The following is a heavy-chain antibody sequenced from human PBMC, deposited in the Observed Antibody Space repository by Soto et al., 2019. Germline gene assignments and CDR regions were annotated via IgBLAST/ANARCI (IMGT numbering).Heavy chain of an antibody. CDR1: GGRFSTYA. V-gene: IGHV1-69*01. J-gene: IGHJ6*01. CDR3: ARGGKERFRGSGMDV. Sequence: QVQLVQSGAEVRKPGSSVRVSCKASGGRFSTYAFNWVRQAPGQGLEWLGGIITFFGAAMYAQKFQGRVTITADEFTTTAYMELSGLRSEDTAVYYCARGGKERFRGSGMDVW. D-gene: IGHD1-1*01. CDR2: IITFFGAA.